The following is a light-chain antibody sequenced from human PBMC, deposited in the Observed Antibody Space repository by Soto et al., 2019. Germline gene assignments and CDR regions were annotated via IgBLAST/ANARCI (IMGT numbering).Light chain of an antibody. CDR1: SSDVGGDNY. J-gene: IGLJ2*01. V-gene: IGLV2-11*01. Sequence: QSALTQPRSVSGSPGQSVTISCTGTSSDVGGDNYVSWYQQQPGKAPKLMIYDVSKRPSGVHDRFAGSKSGNTASLTISGLQAEDEDDYYCCSYAGSYTCLYVFGGGTKLTVL. CDR2: DVS. CDR3: CSYAGSYTCLYV.